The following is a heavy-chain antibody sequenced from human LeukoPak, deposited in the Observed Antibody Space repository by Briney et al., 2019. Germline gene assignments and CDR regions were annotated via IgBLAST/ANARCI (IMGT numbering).Heavy chain of an antibody. D-gene: IGHD3-22*01. CDR1: GFTFSSYS. CDR3: ARDESYYDSSGYYYEY. J-gene: IGHJ4*02. V-gene: IGHV3-48*01. Sequence: GGSLRLSCAASGFTFSSYSMNWVRQAPGKGLEWVSYISSSSSTIYYADSVKGRFTISRDNAKNSLYLQMNSLRAEDTAAYYCARDESYYDSSGYYYEYWGQGTLVTVSS. CDR2: ISSSSSTI.